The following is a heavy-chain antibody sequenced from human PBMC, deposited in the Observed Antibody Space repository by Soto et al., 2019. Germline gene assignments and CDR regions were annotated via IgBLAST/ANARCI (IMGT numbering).Heavy chain of an antibody. D-gene: IGHD6-13*01. J-gene: IGHJ4*02. Sequence: ASVKVSCKASGHTFTSYAMNWVRQAPGQGLEWMGWINTNTGNPTYAQGFTGRFVFSLDTSVSTAYLQISSLKAEDTAVYYCARDGTGYSSSWYGEFDYWGQGTLVTVSS. CDR3: ARDGTGYSSSWYGEFDY. CDR1: GHTFTSYA. V-gene: IGHV7-4-1*02. CDR2: INTNTGNP.